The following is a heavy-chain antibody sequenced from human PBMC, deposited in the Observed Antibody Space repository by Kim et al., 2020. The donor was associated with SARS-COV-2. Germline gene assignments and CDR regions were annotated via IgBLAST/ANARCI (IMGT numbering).Heavy chain of an antibody. Sequence: SETLSLTCTVSGGSVSSGSYYWSWIRQPPGKRLEWIGYIYYTGSTNYNPSLKSRVTISVDTSKNQFSLRLSSVTAADTAVYYCARGIIAVSGYNWFDPWGQGTLVTVSS. V-gene: IGHV4-61*01. CDR3: ARGIIAVSGYNWFDP. CDR2: IYYTGST. CDR1: GGSVSSGSYY. J-gene: IGHJ5*02. D-gene: IGHD6-19*01.